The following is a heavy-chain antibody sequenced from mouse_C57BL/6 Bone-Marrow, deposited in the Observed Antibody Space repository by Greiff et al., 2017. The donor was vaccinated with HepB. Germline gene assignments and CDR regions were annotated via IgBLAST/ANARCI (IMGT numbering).Heavy chain of an antibody. V-gene: IGHV1-78*01. CDR1: GYTFTDHT. Sequence: QVQLQQSDAELVKPGASVKISCKVSGYTFTDHTIHWMKQRPEQGLEWIGYIYPRDGSTKYNEKFKGKATLTADKSSSTAYMQINSRTSEDSAVYFCARDYVRSYGAWFAYWGQGTLVTVSA. D-gene: IGHD1-1*01. CDR3: ARDYVRSYGAWFAY. CDR2: IYPRDGST. J-gene: IGHJ3*01.